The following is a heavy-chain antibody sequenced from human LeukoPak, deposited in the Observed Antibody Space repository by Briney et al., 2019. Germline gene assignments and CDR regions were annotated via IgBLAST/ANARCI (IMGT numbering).Heavy chain of an antibody. V-gene: IGHV1-69*13. CDR3: AAAGTFEYFDY. CDR1: GYTLTEIS. D-gene: IGHD6-13*01. CDR2: IIPIFGTT. Sequence: SVKVSCKVSGYTLTEISMHWVRQAPGQGLEWMGGIIPIFGTTNFAQKFQGRVTITADESTSTAYMELSSLRSDDTAVYYCAAAGTFEYFDYWGQGTLVTVSS. J-gene: IGHJ4*02.